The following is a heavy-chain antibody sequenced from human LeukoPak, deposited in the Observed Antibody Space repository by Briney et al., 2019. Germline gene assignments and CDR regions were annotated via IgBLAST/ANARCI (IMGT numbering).Heavy chain of an antibody. J-gene: IGHJ4*02. V-gene: IGHV3-48*01. CDR2: IGYSSSPI. D-gene: IGHD3-22*01. CDR1: GFTFSSYS. CDR3: ARSSGYPYFDY. Sequence: GGSLRLSCAASGFTFSSYSMSWVRQAPGKGLEWVSYIGYSSSPIYYADSVKGRFTIPRDNAKSSVYLQMNSLRAEDTAVYYCARSSGYPYFDYWGQGALVTVSS.